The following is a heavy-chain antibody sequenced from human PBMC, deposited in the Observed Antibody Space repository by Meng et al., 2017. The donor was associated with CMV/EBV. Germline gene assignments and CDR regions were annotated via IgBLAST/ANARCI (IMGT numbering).Heavy chain of an antibody. CDR3: ARIGGRWFDP. J-gene: IGHJ5*02. CDR2: ISSSSSYI. V-gene: IGHV3-21*01. Sequence: GESLKISCAASGFTFSSYEMNWVRQAPGKGLEWVSSISSSSSYIYYADSVKGRFTISRDNAKNSLYLQMNSLRAEDTAVYYCARIGGRWFDPWGQGTLVTVSS. D-gene: IGHD1-26*01. CDR1: GFTFSSYE.